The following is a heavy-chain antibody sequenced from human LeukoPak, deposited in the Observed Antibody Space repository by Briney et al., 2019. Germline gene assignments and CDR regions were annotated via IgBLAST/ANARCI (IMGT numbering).Heavy chain of an antibody. CDR3: AREIVVVPA. D-gene: IGHD2-2*01. CDR1: GFIFSIYS. J-gene: IGHJ4*02. CDR2: ISSTSSYI. V-gene: IGHV3-21*06. Sequence: PGGSLRLSCAASGFIFSIYSMTWVRQAPGKGLEWVASISSTSSYIYYADSVKGRFTISRDNAKNSLYLQMNSLRAGDTAVYYCAREIVVVPAWGQGALVTVSS.